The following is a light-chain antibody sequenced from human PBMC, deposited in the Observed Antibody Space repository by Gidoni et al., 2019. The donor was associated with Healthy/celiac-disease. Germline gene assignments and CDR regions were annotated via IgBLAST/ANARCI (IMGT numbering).Light chain of an antibody. J-gene: IGKJ2*01. CDR1: QSVLYRSNNKNY. Sequence: DIVMTQSPDSLAVSLGERATLNCQSSQSVLYRSNNKNYLAWYQQKPGQPPKLLIYWASTRESGVPDRFSGSGSGTDFTLTIISLQAEDVAVYYCQQYYSTPPYTFGQGTKLEIK. CDR3: QQYYSTPPYT. V-gene: IGKV4-1*01. CDR2: WAS.